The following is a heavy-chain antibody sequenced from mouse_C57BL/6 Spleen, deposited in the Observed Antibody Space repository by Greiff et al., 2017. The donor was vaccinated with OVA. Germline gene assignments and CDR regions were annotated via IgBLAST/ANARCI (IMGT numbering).Heavy chain of an antibody. D-gene: IGHD2-4*01. V-gene: IGHV5-17*01. J-gene: IGHJ2*01. CDR3: AREGMYDYDALYYFDY. CDR1: GFTFSDYG. Sequence: EVMLVESGGGLVKPGGSLKLSCAASGFTFSDYGMHWVRQAPEKGLEWVAYISSGSSTIYYADTVKGRFTISRDNAKNTLFLQMTSLRSEDTAMYYCAREGMYDYDALYYFDYWGQGTTLTVSS. CDR2: ISSGSSTI.